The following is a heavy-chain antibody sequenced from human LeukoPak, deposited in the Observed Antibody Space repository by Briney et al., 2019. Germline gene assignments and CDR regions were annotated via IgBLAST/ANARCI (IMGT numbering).Heavy chain of an antibody. J-gene: IGHJ6*04. Sequence: PGGSLRLSCAASGFTFSDYWMTWARQAPGKGMEWVANIKQGGSEKYYADSVKGRFTISRDNAKNSLYLQMNSLRAEDTAVYSCARGHYGMDVWGKGTTVAVSS. V-gene: IGHV3-7*01. CDR2: IKQGGSEK. CDR3: ARGHYGMDV. CDR1: GFTFSDYW.